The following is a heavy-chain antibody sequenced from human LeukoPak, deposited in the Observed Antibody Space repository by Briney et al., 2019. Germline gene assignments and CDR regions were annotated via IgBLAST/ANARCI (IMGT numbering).Heavy chain of an antibody. D-gene: IGHD3-22*01. CDR1: GGSFSGYY. CDR2: INHSGST. CDR3: ARGSRGPPYYYDSSGYYYSY. V-gene: IGHV4-34*01. J-gene: IGHJ4*02. Sequence: SETPSLTCAVYGGSFSGYYWSWIRQPPGKGLEWIGEINHSGSTNYNPSLKSRVTISVDTSKNQFSLKLSSVTAADTAVYYCARGSRGPPYYYDSSGYYYSYWGQGTLVTVSS.